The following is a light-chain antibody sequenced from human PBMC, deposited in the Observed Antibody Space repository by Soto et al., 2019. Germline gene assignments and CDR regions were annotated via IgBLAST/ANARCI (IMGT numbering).Light chain of an antibody. CDR1: QSITSPY. V-gene: IGKV3-20*01. Sequence: TQSSATLSVSQRERATLSCRASQSITSPYLAWYQQKPGQAPRLLIYGVSSRATGVPDRFSGSGSGTDFTLTISRLEPEDFAVYYCQQYTDWPLTFGQGTKVDI. CDR2: GVS. J-gene: IGKJ1*01. CDR3: QQYTDWPLT.